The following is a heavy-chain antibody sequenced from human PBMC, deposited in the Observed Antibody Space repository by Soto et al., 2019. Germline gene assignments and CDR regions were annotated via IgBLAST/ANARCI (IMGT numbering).Heavy chain of an antibody. Sequence: EVQLLESGGGLVQPGGSLRLSCDGSGFTFPNYGMTWVRQAPGKGLEWVSSVSGDGFTAYYADSVKGRFTISRDNSKNTVYVQMNSLRAEDXAVYYCAXEASVPSXGEFWXFDXXGRXTPVTVSS. CDR3: AXEASVPSXGEFWXFDX. CDR1: GFTFPNYG. CDR2: VSGDGFTA. V-gene: IGHV3-23*01. D-gene: IGHD3-10*01. J-gene: IGHJ2*01.